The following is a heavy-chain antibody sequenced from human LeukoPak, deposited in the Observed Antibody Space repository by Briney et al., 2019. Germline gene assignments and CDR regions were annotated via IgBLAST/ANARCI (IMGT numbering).Heavy chain of an antibody. CDR2: IYTSGST. Sequence: SETLSHTCTVSGGSLSSGSYYWSWIRQPAGKGLEWIGRIYTSGSTNYNPSLKSRVTISVDTSKNQFSLKLSSVTAADTAVYYCARDYPPWGYLHWGQGTLVTVSS. D-gene: IGHD3-16*01. V-gene: IGHV4-61*02. CDR3: ARDYPPWGYLH. J-gene: IGHJ4*02. CDR1: GGSLSSGSYY.